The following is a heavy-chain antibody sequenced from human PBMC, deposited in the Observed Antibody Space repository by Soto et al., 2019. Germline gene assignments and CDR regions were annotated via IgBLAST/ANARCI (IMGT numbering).Heavy chain of an antibody. Sequence: QVQLQESGPGLVKSSQTLSLTCSVSGGTINSGDYFWSWIRQPPGKVLEWIGSIFYTGSTYYRPSLKARASMSMDTAINLFSLRLRSLAASDTAVYFWGRVKATLYRDYSFDYWGQGTLVTVSS. V-gene: IGHV4-30-4*01. CDR3: GRVKATLYRDYSFDY. J-gene: IGHJ4*02. CDR1: GGTINSGDYF. CDR2: IFYTGST. D-gene: IGHD5-12*01.